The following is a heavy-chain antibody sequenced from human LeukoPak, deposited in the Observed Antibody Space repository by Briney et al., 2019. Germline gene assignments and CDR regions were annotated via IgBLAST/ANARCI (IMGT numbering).Heavy chain of an antibody. CDR1: GFTFDDYT. J-gene: IGHJ1*01. CDR3: AKGRYSSSSGLMEYFQH. V-gene: IGHV3-43*01. Sequence: GGSLRLSCAASGFTFDDYTMHWVRQAPGKGLEWVSLISWDGGSTYYADSVKGRFTISRDNSKNSLYLQMNSLRTEDTALYYCAKGRYSSSSGLMEYFQHWGQGTLVTVSS. D-gene: IGHD6-6*01. CDR2: ISWDGGST.